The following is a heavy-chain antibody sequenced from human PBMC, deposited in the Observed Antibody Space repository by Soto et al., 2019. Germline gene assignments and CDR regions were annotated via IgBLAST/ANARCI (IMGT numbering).Heavy chain of an antibody. V-gene: IGHV1-69*13. CDR1: GGTFSSYA. CDR3: ARANISFFCIVYYWVSSYYMDV. CDR2: IIPIFGTA. Sequence: SVKVSCKASGGTFSSYAISWVRQAPGQGLERMGGIIPIFGTANYAQKFQGRVTITADESTSTAYMELSSLRSEDTAVYYCARANISFFCIVYYWVSSYYMDVWAKGTPLPFSS. D-gene: IGHD3-3*01. J-gene: IGHJ6*03.